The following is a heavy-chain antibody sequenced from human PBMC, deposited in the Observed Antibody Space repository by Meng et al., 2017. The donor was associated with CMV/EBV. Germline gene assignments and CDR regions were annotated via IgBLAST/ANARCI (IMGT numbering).Heavy chain of an antibody. D-gene: IGHD6-19*01. CDR1: GFAFSGSA. CDR3: TRPQVAGSLDY. V-gene: IGHV3-73*01. Sequence: ASGFAFSGSAMHWVRQASGKGLEWVGRIRSKANSYATAYAASVKGRFTISRDDSKNTAYLQMNSLKTEDTAVYYCTRPQVAGSLDYWGQGTLVTVSS. CDR2: IRSKANSYAT. J-gene: IGHJ4*02.